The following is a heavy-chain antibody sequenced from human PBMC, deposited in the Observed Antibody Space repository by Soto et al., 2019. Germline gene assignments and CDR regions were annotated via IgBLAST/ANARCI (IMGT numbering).Heavy chain of an antibody. CDR1: GFTFSSYG. CDR2: IWYDGSNK. Sequence: GGSLRLSCAASGFTFSSYGMHWVRQAPGKGLEWVAVIWYDGSNKYYADSVKGRFTISRDNSKNTLYLQMNSLRAEDTAVYYCAREYSIAAAGMFDYWGQRTLVTVSS. J-gene: IGHJ4*02. D-gene: IGHD6-13*01. V-gene: IGHV3-33*01. CDR3: AREYSIAAAGMFDY.